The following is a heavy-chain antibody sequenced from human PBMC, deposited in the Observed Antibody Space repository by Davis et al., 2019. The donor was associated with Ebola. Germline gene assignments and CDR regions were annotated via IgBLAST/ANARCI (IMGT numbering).Heavy chain of an antibody. CDR3: AREEHDYGGNSFDY. J-gene: IGHJ4*02. V-gene: IGHV1-18*01. CDR1: GYTFTSYG. Sequence: ASVKVSCKASGYTFTSYGISWVRQAPGQGLGWMGWISAYNGNTNYAQKLQGRVTMNTDTSTSTAYMELRSLRSDDTAVYYCAREEHDYGGNSFDYWGQGTLVTVSS. D-gene: IGHD4-23*01. CDR2: ISAYNGNT.